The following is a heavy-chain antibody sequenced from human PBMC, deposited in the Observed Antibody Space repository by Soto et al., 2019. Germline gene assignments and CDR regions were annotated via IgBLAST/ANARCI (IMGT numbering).Heavy chain of an antibody. CDR1: GYTFTSYY. CDR3: VREPHASGYIYDENFDY. D-gene: IGHD5-18*01. J-gene: IGHJ4*02. Sequence: ASVKVSCKASGYTFTSYYMHWVRQAPGQGLEWMGIINPSGGSTSYAQKFQGRVTMTRDTSTSTVYMELSSLRAEDTALYYCVREPHASGYIYDENFDYWGQGILVTVSS. V-gene: IGHV1-46*01. CDR2: INPSGGST.